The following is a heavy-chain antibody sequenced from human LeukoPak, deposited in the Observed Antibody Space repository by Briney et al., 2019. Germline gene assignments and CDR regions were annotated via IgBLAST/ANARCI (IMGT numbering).Heavy chain of an antibody. CDR2: IIPIFGTA. CDR3: ARASIAVADTYYMDV. V-gene: IGHV1-69*13. CDR1: RVTFSSYA. J-gene: IGHJ6*03. D-gene: IGHD6-19*01. Sequence: SVKVSCKASRVTFSSYAISWVRQAPGQGLEWMGGIIPIFGTANYAQKVEGRVMITADESTSTAYMELSSLRSEDTAVYYCARASIAVADTYYMDVWGKGTTVTVSS.